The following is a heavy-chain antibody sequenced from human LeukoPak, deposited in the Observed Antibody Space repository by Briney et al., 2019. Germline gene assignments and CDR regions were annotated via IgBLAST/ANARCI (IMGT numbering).Heavy chain of an antibody. CDR1: GFTFDDYG. D-gene: IGHD1-26*01. Sequence: GGSLRLSCAASGFTFDDYGMSWVRQAPGRGLEWVAFIRYDGSNKWYADSVKGRSTISKDNTKDTLYLQMNSLRAEDTAVYYCAKDWAYSGNYYYFDYWGQGTLVTVSS. CDR3: AKDWAYSGNYYYFDY. V-gene: IGHV3-30*02. J-gene: IGHJ4*02. CDR2: IRYDGSNK.